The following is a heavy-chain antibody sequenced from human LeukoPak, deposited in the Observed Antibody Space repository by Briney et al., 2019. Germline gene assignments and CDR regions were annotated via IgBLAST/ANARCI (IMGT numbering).Heavy chain of an antibody. J-gene: IGHJ6*03. CDR2: MNPNSGNT. Sequence: ASVKVSCKTSGYTFTSYDINWVRQATGQGLEWMGWMNPNSGNTGYAQKFQGRVSITRNTSISTAYMELRSLRSDDTAVYYCARTGSVAGQNLYYYYMDVRGKGTTVTISS. D-gene: IGHD6-19*01. V-gene: IGHV1-8*03. CDR3: ARTGSVAGQNLYYYYMDV. CDR1: GYTFTSYD.